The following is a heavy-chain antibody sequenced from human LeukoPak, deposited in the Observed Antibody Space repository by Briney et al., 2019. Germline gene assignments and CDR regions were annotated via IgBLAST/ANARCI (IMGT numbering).Heavy chain of an antibody. J-gene: IGHJ4*02. Sequence: SQTLSLTCPISGDIVSSNNGAWNWIRQSPSRGLEWLGRTYYRSKRYNDYAGYLISRITLSPDTSKNQFSLQLYSVTPGDTAVYYCAREVGTTGWHTFDYWGQGTLVTVSS. CDR2: TYYRSKRYN. CDR1: GDIVSSNNGA. D-gene: IGHD3-9*01. V-gene: IGHV6-1*01. CDR3: AREVGTTGWHTFDY.